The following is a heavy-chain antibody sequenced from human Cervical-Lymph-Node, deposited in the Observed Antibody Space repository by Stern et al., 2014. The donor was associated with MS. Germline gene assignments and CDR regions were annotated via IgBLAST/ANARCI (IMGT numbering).Heavy chain of an antibody. CDR3: ARGAGDNWFDP. Sequence: VHLVESGAVVKKPGSSVRVSCKASGDICWLRQAPGQGLEWMGGIIRPVGTAHYTQRFQGRLTIPADRSTNTTYMELTSLRSDDTAIYYCARGAGDNWFDPWGQGTLVSVSS. CDR2: IIRPVGTA. J-gene: IGHJ5*02. CDR1: GDI. V-gene: IGHV1-69*06. D-gene: IGHD3-10*01.